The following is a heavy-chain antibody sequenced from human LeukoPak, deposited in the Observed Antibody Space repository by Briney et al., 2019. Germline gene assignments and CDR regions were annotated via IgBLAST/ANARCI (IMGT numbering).Heavy chain of an antibody. CDR3: ARAHPYYDFWSGSGRDY. J-gene: IGHJ4*02. CDR1: GYTFTVYY. V-gene: IGHV1-2*02. CDR2: INPNSGVT. D-gene: IGHD3-3*01. Sequence: ASVKVSCKASGYTFTVYYMHWVRQAPGQGLEWMGWINPNSGVTNYAQHFQGRVTVTRDTSISTASMELSRLRSEDTAVYYCARAHPYYDFWSGSGRDYWGQGTLVTVSS.